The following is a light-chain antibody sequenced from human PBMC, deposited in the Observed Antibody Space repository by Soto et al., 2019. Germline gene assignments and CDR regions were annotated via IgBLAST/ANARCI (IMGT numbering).Light chain of an antibody. CDR2: GAS. V-gene: IGKV3-20*01. CDR1: QSVSSSY. J-gene: IGKJ3*01. Sequence: EIVLTQSPGTLSLSPGERATLSCRASQSVSSSYLAWYQQKPGQAPRLRIYGASSRATGIPARFSGSGSGTDFTLTISRLEPEDFAVYYCQQYGSSLLFTFGPGTKVDIK. CDR3: QQYGSSLLFT.